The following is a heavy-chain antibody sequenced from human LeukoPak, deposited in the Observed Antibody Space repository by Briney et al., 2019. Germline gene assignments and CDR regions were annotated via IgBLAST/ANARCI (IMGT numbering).Heavy chain of an antibody. CDR2: ISGNGGST. V-gene: IGHV3-64D*06. J-gene: IGHJ4*02. Sequence: GGSLRLSCSASGFTFSNFGMHWVRPAPGKGLEYVSAISGNGGSTHYADSVKGRFTISRDNSKNTLYLQMTSLKAEDTAVYYCVKEHCSSTSCFYFDYWGQGTLVTVSS. CDR1: GFTFSNFG. CDR3: VKEHCSSTSCFYFDY. D-gene: IGHD2-2*01.